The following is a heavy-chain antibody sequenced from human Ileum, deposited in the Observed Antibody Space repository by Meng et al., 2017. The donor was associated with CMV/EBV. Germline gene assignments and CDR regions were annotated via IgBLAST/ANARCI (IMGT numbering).Heavy chain of an antibody. V-gene: IGHV1-18*01. D-gene: IGHD1-7*01. CDR2: ISPYNGDT. J-gene: IGHJ4*02. Sequence: QVQLAQSGAEVKNPGASVKVSCKASGYTFTHYGITWVRQAPGQGLEYMGWISPYNGDTNYAQKMQARVTLTTDTSTTTAYMELTSLTSDDTAVYFCMTVTGNYPYWGQGALVTVSS. CDR1: GYTFTHYG. CDR3: MTVTGNYPY.